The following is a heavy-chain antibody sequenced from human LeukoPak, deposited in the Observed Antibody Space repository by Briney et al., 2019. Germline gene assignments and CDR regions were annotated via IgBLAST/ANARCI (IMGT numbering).Heavy chain of an antibody. CDR1: GYTFAKYY. CDR3: ARAGYCSGGSCFQGLGDAFDI. J-gene: IGHJ3*02. Sequence: ASVKVSCKASGYTFAKYYIHWVRQAPGQGLEWMGIINPSAGSTNYAQKFQGRVTLTRDTSTSTVYMELSSLRSEDTAVYYCARAGYCSGGSCFQGLGDAFDIWGQGTMVTVSS. V-gene: IGHV1-46*01. CDR2: INPSAGST. D-gene: IGHD2-15*01.